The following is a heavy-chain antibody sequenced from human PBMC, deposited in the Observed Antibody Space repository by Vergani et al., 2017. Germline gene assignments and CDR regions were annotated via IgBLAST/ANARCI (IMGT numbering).Heavy chain of an antibody. CDR1: GGFISSYY. CDR3: ARGDYDFWSGYYRGFDY. V-gene: IGHV4-59*01. CDR2: IYYSGSI. D-gene: IGHD3-3*01. J-gene: IGHJ4*02. Sequence: VQLLESGPGLVKPSQTLSFTCTVPGGFISSYYWSWIRQPPGKGLEWIGSIYYSGSINYNPSLKSRVTISVYTSKNQFSLKLSSVTAADTAVYYCARGDYDFWSGYYRGFDYWGQGTLVTVSS.